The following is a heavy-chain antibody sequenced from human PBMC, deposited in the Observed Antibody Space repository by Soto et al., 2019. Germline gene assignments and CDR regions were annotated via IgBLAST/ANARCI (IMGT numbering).Heavy chain of an antibody. CDR2: ISSSSSTI. J-gene: IGHJ5*02. Sequence: GGSLRLSCAASGLTFSSYSMNWVRQAPGKGLEWVSYISSSSSTIYYADSVEGRFTISRDNAKNSLYLQMNSLRDEDTAVYYCARGEGDYVWGSYRTYNWFDPWGQGTLVTVSS. CDR1: GLTFSSYS. V-gene: IGHV3-48*02. CDR3: ARGEGDYVWGSYRTYNWFDP. D-gene: IGHD3-16*02.